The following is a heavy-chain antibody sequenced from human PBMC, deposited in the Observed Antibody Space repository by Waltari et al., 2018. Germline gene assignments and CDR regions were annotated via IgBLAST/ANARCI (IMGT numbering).Heavy chain of an antibody. CDR2: IHNGLDPT. V-gene: IGHV3-23*01. CDR3: AKDSAYGGDDY. Sequence: EVQLLESGGGLVQPGGSLRLSCAASGFTFSSYTMNWVRQSPGKGLEWVSAIHNGLDPTSYADSVKGRFTISRDNSKSTLFLQMNSLRAEDTAMYFCAKDSAYGGDDYWGQGTLVTVSS. CDR1: GFTFSSYT. J-gene: IGHJ4*02. D-gene: IGHD4-17*01.